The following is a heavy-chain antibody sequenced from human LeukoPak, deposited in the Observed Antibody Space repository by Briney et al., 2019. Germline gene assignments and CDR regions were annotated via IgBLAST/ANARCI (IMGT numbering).Heavy chain of an antibody. V-gene: IGHV3-33*01. CDR2: IWYDVSNK. CDR3: ARVKSIAAAAPGY. CDR1: GFTFSSYG. J-gene: IGHJ4*01. Sequence: GRSLRLSCAASGFTFSSYGMHWVRQAPGKGLEWVAVIWYDVSNKYYADSVKGRFTMSRDNSKNTLYLQMNSLRAEDTAVYYCARVKSIAAAAPGYWGHGNPVTVSS. D-gene: IGHD6-25*01.